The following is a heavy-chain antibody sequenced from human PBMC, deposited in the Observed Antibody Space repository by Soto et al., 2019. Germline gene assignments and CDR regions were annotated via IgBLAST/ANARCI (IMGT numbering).Heavy chain of an antibody. CDR1: GGSISSGGYY. V-gene: IGHV4-31*03. Sequence: PSETLSLTCTVSGGSISSGGYYWSWIRQHPGKGLEWIGYIYYSGSTYYNPSLKSRVTISVDTSKNQFSLKLSSVTAADTAVYYCARGRIAAAGKHYWGQGTLVTVSS. CDR2: IYYSGST. D-gene: IGHD6-13*01. J-gene: IGHJ4*02. CDR3: ARGRIAAAGKHY.